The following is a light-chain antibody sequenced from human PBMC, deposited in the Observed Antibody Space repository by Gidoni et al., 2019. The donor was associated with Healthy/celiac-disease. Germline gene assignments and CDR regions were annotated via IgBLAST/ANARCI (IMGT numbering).Light chain of an antibody. CDR1: SSNIGNNY. J-gene: IGLJ2*01. V-gene: IGLV1-51*01. Sequence: QSVLTQPPSVSAAPGQKVTISCSGSSSNIGNNYVSWYQQLPGTAPKLLIYHNKKRPSGIPDRFSGSKSGTSATLGITGLQTGDEADYYCGTWDSSLSAVVFGGGTKLTV. CDR2: HNK. CDR3: GTWDSSLSAVV.